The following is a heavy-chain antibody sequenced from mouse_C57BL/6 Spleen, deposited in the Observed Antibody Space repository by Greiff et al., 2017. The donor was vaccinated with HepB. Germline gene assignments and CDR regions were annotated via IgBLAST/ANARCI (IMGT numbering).Heavy chain of an antibody. CDR2: IYPGDGDT. D-gene: IGHD4-1*01. Sequence: QVHVKQSGAELVKPGASVKISCKASGYAFSSYWMNWVKQRPGKGLEWIGQIYPGDGDTNYNGKFKGKATLTADKSSSTAYMQLSSLTSEDSAVYFCARRTGRGYAMDYWGQGTSVTVSS. V-gene: IGHV1-80*01. CDR1: GYAFSSYW. CDR3: ARRTGRGYAMDY. J-gene: IGHJ4*01.